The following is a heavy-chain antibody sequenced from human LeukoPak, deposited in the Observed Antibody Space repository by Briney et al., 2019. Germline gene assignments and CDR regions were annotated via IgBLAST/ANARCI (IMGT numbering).Heavy chain of an antibody. Sequence: GGSLRLSCAASGFTFSSYAMHWVRQAPGKGLEWVAVISYDGSNKYYADSVKGRFTISRDNSKNTLYLQMNSLRAGDTAVYYCARGATHYYDSSGYYYGDYWGQGTLVTVSS. CDR3: ARGATHYYDSSGYYYGDY. J-gene: IGHJ4*02. V-gene: IGHV3-30*04. CDR1: GFTFSSYA. CDR2: ISYDGSNK. D-gene: IGHD3-22*01.